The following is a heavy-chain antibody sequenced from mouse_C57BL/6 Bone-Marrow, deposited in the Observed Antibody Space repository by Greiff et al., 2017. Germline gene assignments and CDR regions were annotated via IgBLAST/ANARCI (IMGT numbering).Heavy chain of an antibody. CDR2: INHDGSST. J-gene: IGHJ4*01. CDR3: ARDGWKMDY. V-gene: IGHV5-16*01. CDR1: GFTFSDYY. D-gene: IGHD1-1*02. Sequence: EVMLVESEGGLVQPGSSMKLSCTASGFTFSDYYMAWVRQVPEKGLEWVANINHDGSSTYYLDSLKSRFIISRDNAKNILYLQMSSLKSEDTATYYCARDGWKMDYWGQGTSVTVSS.